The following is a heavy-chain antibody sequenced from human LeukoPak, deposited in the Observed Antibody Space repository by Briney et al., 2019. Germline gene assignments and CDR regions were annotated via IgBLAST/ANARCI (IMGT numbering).Heavy chain of an antibody. Sequence: SVTLSLTCAVSGGSISSGGYSWSWIRQPPGKGLEWIGYIYHSGSTYYNPSLKSRVTISVDRSKNQFSLKLSSVTAADTAVYYCARGMNYDSSGYYTPEYYFDYWGQGTLVTVSS. CDR3: ARGMNYDSSGYYTPEYYFDY. D-gene: IGHD3-22*01. J-gene: IGHJ4*02. V-gene: IGHV4-30-2*01. CDR2: IYHSGST. CDR1: GGSISSGGYS.